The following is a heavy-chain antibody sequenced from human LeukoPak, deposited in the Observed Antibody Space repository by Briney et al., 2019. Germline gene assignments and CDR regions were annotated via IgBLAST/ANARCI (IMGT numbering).Heavy chain of an antibody. V-gene: IGHV3-23*01. D-gene: IGHD6-13*01. J-gene: IGHJ4*02. Sequence: GGSLRPSCAASGFTFSNYAMSWVRQAPGKGLEWVSTTSGVTTYYADSVKGRFTISRDNSMNTLYLQMDSLRAEDTVVYYCAKARDSAAAGTDYWGQGTLVTVSS. CDR3: AKARDSAAAGTDY. CDR2: TSGVTT. CDR1: GFTFSNYA.